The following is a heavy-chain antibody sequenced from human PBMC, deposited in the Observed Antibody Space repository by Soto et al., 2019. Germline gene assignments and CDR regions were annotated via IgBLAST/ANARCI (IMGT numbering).Heavy chain of an antibody. Sequence: GGSLRLSCAASGFTFSSYAMNGVRQVPGKGLEWVSVISGSGGSTYYADSVKGRFTISRDNSKNTLYLQMNSLRAEDTAVYYCARRNSGWYFDLWGRGTLVTVSS. V-gene: IGHV3-23*01. CDR1: GFTFSSYA. D-gene: IGHD4-4*01. J-gene: IGHJ2*01. CDR2: ISGSGGST. CDR3: ARRNSGWYFDL.